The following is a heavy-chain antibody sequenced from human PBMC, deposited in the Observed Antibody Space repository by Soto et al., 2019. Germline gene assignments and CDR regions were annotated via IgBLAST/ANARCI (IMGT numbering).Heavy chain of an antibody. Sequence: QGQLVQAGAEEKKPGASVKVSCKASGYTFTSYAMHWGRQAPGQRLEWMGWINAGNGNTKYSQKFQGRVTITRDTSASTAYMELSSLRSEDTAVYYCARSIVVVTALDYWGQGTLVTVSS. V-gene: IGHV1-3*05. J-gene: IGHJ4*02. CDR1: GYTFTSYA. CDR2: INAGNGNT. CDR3: ARSIVVVTALDY. D-gene: IGHD2-21*02.